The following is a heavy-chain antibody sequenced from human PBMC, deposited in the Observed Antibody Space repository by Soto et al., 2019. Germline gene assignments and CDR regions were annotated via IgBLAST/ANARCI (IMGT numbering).Heavy chain of an antibody. Sequence: QVQLVESGGGVVQPGRSLRLSCAASGFTFSSYGMHWVRQAPGKGLEWVAVISYDGSNKYYADSVKGRFTISRDNSKNTLYLQMNSLRAEDTAVYYCASGGYSYGSLDGYWGQGTLVTVSS. CDR1: GFTFSSYG. CDR3: ASGGYSYGSLDGY. J-gene: IGHJ4*02. CDR2: ISYDGSNK. D-gene: IGHD5-18*01. V-gene: IGHV3-30*03.